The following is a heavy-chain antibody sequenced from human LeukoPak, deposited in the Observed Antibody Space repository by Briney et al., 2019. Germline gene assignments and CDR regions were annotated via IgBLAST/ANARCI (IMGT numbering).Heavy chain of an antibody. CDR1: GGSFSGYY. V-gene: IGHV4-34*01. CDR2: INHSGST. CDR3: ARDSGTTGEVKFDP. J-gene: IGHJ5*02. D-gene: IGHD3-10*01. Sequence: SETLSLTCAVYGGSFSGYYWSCIRQPPGKGREWMGEINHSGSTNYNPSLHSRVTISVDTSKNQFSLKLSSVTAADTAVDYCARDSGTTGEVKFDPWGQGTLVTVSS.